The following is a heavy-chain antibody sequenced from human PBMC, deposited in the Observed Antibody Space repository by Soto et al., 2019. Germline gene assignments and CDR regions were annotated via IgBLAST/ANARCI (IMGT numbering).Heavy chain of an antibody. CDR3: ARSVSVVTKSHVFDI. CDR2: IIPIFGTA. J-gene: IGHJ3*02. V-gene: IGHV1-69*13. Sequence: SVKVSCKASGGTFSSYAISWVRQAPGQGLEWMGGIIPIFGTANYAQKFQGRVTITADESTSTAYMELSSLRSEDTAVYYCARSVSVVTKSHVFDIWGQGTMVTVSS. D-gene: IGHD2-15*01. CDR1: GGTFSSYA.